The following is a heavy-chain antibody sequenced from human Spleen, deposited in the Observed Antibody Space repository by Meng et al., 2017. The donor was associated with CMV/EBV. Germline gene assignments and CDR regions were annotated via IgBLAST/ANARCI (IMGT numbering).Heavy chain of an antibody. CDR2: ISDSGGST. Sequence: GESLKISCAASGFTFSSYAMSWVRQAPGKGLEWVSTISDSGGSTYYADSVKGRFTISRDNSKNTLYLQMNSLRAEDTAVYYCAKDRDGYNFIWGQGTLVTVSS. CDR3: AKDRDGYNFI. J-gene: IGHJ4*02. V-gene: IGHV3-23*01. D-gene: IGHD5-24*01. CDR1: GFTFSSYA.